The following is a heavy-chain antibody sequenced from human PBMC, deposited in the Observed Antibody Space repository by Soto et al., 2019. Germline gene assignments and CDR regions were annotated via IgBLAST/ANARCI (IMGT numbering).Heavy chain of an antibody. CDR3: ARDGDVNTGFGKDY. V-gene: IGHV3-23*01. D-gene: IGHD3-16*01. J-gene: IGHJ4*02. CDR1: GFRFWTYS. CDR2: ISGDGSAT. Sequence: EVKLLESGGGLVQPGESLRLSCAASGFRFWTYSMSWVRQAPGKGLEWVSGISGDGSATSYADSLKGRFTVSRDNSKDTLFLQMNTLRVEDTAVYYCARDGDVNTGFGKDYWGQGTLVTVSS.